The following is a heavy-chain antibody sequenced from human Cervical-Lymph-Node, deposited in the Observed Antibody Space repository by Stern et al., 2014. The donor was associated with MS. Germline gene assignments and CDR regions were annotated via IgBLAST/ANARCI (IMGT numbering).Heavy chain of an antibody. V-gene: IGHV5-51*01. J-gene: IGHJ6*02. CDR3: ARRMVVTARTDYALDV. D-gene: IGHD2-21*02. Sequence: DVQLEEPGAEVKKPGESRKISCRGSAYRFTSYWIGWVRPRPGKGLVWMGMLYHSDSDPIYSPSFQGQVTIPVDKSISTAYLQWSSLKASDTAVYYCARRMVVTARTDYALDVWGQGTTVTVSS. CDR1: AYRFTSYW. CDR2: LYHSDSDP.